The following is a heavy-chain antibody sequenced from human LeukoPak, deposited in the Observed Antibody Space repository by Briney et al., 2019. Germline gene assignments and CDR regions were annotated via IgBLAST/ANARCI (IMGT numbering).Heavy chain of an antibody. V-gene: IGHV4-34*01. CDR3: AFEGPVSGYAFDP. D-gene: IGHD5-12*01. Sequence: SETLSLTCAVSGESFSEYYWSWIRQPPGKGLEWIGQINHSGGTNYHPSLKTRVTISLDTSKHQVSLKLRSVTAADTAVYYCAFEGPVSGYAFDPWGQGALVAVSS. J-gene: IGHJ5*02. CDR2: INHSGGT. CDR1: GESFSEYY.